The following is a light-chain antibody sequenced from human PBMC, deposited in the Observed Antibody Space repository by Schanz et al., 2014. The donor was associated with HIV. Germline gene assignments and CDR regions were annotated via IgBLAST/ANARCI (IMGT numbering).Light chain of an antibody. CDR1: SSNFGAGSD. CDR2: GNT. Sequence: QSVLTQPPSVSGAPGQTVTISCTGSSSNFGAGSDVHWYRHLPGTAPELLIYGNTNRPSGVPDRFSGSRSGTSASLATTGLQAADEADYYCQSYDNNLSGWVFGGGTKLTVL. J-gene: IGLJ3*02. V-gene: IGLV1-40*01. CDR3: QSYDNNLSGWV.